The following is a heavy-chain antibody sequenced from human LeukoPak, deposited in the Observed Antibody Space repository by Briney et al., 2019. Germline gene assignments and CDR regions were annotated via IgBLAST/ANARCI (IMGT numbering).Heavy chain of an antibody. J-gene: IGHJ1*01. Sequence: ASVKVSCKASGYTFTSYDISWVRQATGQGLEWMGWMNPNSGNTGYAQKFQGRATMTRNTSISTAYMLLSSRRSEDTAVYYCARGLRDSSGREYFQHWGQGTLVTVSS. CDR1: GYTFTSYD. CDR3: ARGLRDSSGREYFQH. CDR2: MNPNSGNT. V-gene: IGHV1-8*01. D-gene: IGHD3-22*01.